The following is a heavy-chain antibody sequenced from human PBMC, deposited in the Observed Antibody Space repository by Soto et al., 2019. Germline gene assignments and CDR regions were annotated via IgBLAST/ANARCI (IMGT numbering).Heavy chain of an antibody. D-gene: IGHD6-6*01. J-gene: IGHJ4*02. CDR2: MNPNSGNT. CDR3: ALAALSSFEY. Sequence: QVQLVQSGAEVKKPGASVKVSCMASGYTFTSYDINWVRQATGQGREWMGWMNPNSGNTGYAQKSQGRVTMTRNTSRSTGYMELCSLRSEDPAVYYCALAALSSFEYWGQGTLVTVSS. CDR1: GYTFTSYD. V-gene: IGHV1-8*01.